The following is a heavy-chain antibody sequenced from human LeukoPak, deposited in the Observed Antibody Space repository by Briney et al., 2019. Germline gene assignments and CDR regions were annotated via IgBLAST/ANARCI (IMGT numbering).Heavy chain of an antibody. CDR3: ARGYCSGGSCFDAFDI. CDR2: ISYDGSNK. D-gene: IGHD2-15*01. J-gene: IGHJ3*02. CDR1: GFTFSSYA. Sequence: GGSLRLSCAASGFTFSSYAMHWVRQAPGKGLEWVAVISYDGSNKYYADSAKGRFTISRDNSKNTLYLQMNSLRAEDTAVYYCARGYCSGGSCFDAFDIWGQGTMVTVSS. V-gene: IGHV3-30-3*01.